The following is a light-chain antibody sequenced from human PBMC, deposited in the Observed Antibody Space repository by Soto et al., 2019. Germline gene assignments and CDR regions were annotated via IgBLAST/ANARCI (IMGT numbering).Light chain of an antibody. CDR3: QQSLSTPLT. CDR1: QTISRY. V-gene: IGKV1-39*01. J-gene: IGKJ1*01. Sequence: DIQMTQSPSSLSSSVGDRVTITCRASQTISRYLNWYRQKPGRAPELLIYAASTLQSGVPSRFSGSGSATDYTLTISSLEPEDFATYYCQQSLSTPLTFGQGTKVEIK. CDR2: AAS.